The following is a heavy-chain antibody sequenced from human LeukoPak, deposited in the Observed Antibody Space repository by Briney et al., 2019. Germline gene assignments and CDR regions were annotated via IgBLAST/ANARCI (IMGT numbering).Heavy chain of an antibody. J-gene: IGHJ4*02. Sequence: SETLSLTCTVSGGSLNCYSWTWIRQPPGKGLEWMGFVYYSGSTNCNPSLKSRVPISVDTPKTQFSLKLRSVTAADTAVYYCARGRRYFDYWGQGTLVTVSS. CDR2: VYYSGST. CDR1: GGSLNCYS. CDR3: ARGRRYFDY. V-gene: IGHV4-59*01.